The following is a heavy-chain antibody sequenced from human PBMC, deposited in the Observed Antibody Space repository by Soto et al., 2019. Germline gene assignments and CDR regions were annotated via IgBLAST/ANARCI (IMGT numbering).Heavy chain of an antibody. CDR1: GYTFTSYY. D-gene: IGHD6-6*01. Sequence: GGSVKVSCKASGYTFTSYYMHWGRQAPGQGLEWMGIINPSGGSTSYAQKFQGRVTMTRDTSTSTVYMELSSLRSEDTAVYYCARDYSSSSSYYGMDVWGQGTTVTVSS. V-gene: IGHV1-46*01. CDR2: INPSGGST. J-gene: IGHJ6*02. CDR3: ARDYSSSSSYYGMDV.